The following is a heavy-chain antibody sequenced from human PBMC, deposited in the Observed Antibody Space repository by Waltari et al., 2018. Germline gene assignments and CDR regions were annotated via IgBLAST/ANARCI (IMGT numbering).Heavy chain of an antibody. J-gene: IGHJ6*02. Sequence: LQESGPGLVRPSQTLSLTCTVSGGSISSGSVYWTWIRQPAGKGLEWVGHIFTSGSTNYNPFLKSRVSVSLDTSENQFSLRLSSVTAADTAVYYCARDEARYYDIMTGGGYYGLDVWGQGTTVTVSS. CDR1: GGSISSGSVY. CDR3: ARDEARYYDIMTGGGYYGLDV. CDR2: IFTSGST. V-gene: IGHV4-61*02. D-gene: IGHD3-9*01.